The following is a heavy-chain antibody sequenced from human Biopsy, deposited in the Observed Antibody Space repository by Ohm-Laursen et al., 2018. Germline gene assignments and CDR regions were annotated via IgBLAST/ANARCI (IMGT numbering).Heavy chain of an antibody. CDR3: TRRGMTTLTTRAFDI. CDR2: INRSGGA. J-gene: IGHJ3*02. Sequence: TLSLTWAVHGGSLGLYNWDWIRLSPGKGLEWIGEINRSGGATYNPSLTRRVTMSIDTSNNQFSLKLSSVTAADTAVYYCTRRGMTTLTTRAFDIWGQGTMVTVSS. V-gene: IGHV4-34*01. CDR1: GGSLGLYN. D-gene: IGHD4-11*01.